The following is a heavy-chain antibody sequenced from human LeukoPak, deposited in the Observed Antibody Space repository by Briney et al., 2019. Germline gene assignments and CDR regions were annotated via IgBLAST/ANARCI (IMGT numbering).Heavy chain of an antibody. Sequence: SETLSLTCTVSGGSLSSGGYYWSWIRQHPGTGLEWIGYIYYSGSTYYNPSLKSRVTISVDTSKNQFSLKLSSVTAADTAVYYCARVFDDSSGYYYDEYFQHWGQGTLVTVSS. CDR2: IYYSGST. CDR1: GGSLSSGGYY. J-gene: IGHJ1*01. CDR3: ARVFDDSSGYYYDEYFQH. D-gene: IGHD3-22*01. V-gene: IGHV4-31*03.